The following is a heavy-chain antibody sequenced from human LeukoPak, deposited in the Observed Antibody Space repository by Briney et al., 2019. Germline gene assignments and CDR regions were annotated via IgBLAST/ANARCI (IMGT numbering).Heavy chain of an antibody. Sequence: PSETLSLTCTVSADSISSYYWSWIRQPPGKGLEWIGYIYYSGSTNYNPSLKSRVTISVDTSKNQFSLKLSSVTAADTAVYYCASGEIPLFDYWGQGTLVTVSS. V-gene: IGHV4-59*08. CDR1: ADSISSYY. J-gene: IGHJ4*02. D-gene: IGHD3-10*01. CDR2: IYYSGST. CDR3: ASGEIPLFDY.